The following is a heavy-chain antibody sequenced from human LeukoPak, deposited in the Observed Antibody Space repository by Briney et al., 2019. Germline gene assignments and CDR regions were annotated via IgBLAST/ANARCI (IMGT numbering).Heavy chain of an antibody. D-gene: IGHD3-22*01. CDR1: GYTFTSYD. CDR3: ARRPDYYDSSAYVY. J-gene: IGHJ4*02. Sequence: ASVKVSCKASGYTFTSYDINWVRQATGQRLEWMGWMNPNSGNTGYAQKFQGRVTITRDTSISTAYMELSNLRSEDTAVYYCARRPDYYDSSAYVYWGQGTLVTVSS. CDR2: MNPNSGNT. V-gene: IGHV1-8*01.